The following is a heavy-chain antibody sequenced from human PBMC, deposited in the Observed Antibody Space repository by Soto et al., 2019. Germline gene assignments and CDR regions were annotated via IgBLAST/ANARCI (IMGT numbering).Heavy chain of an antibody. CDR3: ATTYNWNYVGSS. CDR2: ISYDGSNK. Sequence: GGSLRLSCAASGFTFSSYAMHWGRQAPGKGLEWVAVISYDGSNKYYADSVNGRFTISRDNSKNTLYLQMNSLRAEDTAVYYCATTYNWNYVGSSWGQGTLVTVSS. D-gene: IGHD1-7*01. V-gene: IGHV3-30-3*01. CDR1: GFTFSSYA. J-gene: IGHJ5*02.